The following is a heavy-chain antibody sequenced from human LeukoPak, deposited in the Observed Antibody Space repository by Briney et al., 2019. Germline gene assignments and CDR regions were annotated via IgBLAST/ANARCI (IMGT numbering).Heavy chain of an antibody. CDR2: ISAYNGNT. CDR1: GGTFSSYA. CDR3: ARSNNGDYYDSSGYYSDYFDY. J-gene: IGHJ4*02. D-gene: IGHD3-22*01. Sequence: VASVKVSCKASGGTFSSYAISWVRQAPGQGLEWMGWISAYNGNTNYAQKLQGRVTMTTDTSTSTAYMELRSLRSDDTAVYYCARSNNGDYYDSSGYYSDYFDYWGQGTLVTVSS. V-gene: IGHV1-18*01.